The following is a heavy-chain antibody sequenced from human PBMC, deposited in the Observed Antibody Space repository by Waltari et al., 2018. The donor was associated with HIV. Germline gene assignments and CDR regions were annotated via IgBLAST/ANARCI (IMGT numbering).Heavy chain of an antibody. CDR3: ARVRRDYSGYDWGYYYGMDV. Sequence: QVQLVQSGAEVKKPGSSVKVSCKASGGPFSSYAISWVRQAPGQGLEWMGGIIPIFGTANYAQKFQGRVTITADKSTSTAYMELSSLRSEDTAVYYCARVRRDYSGYDWGYYYGMDVWGQGTTVTVSS. V-gene: IGHV1-69*06. CDR2: IIPIFGTA. D-gene: IGHD5-12*01. CDR1: GGPFSSYA. J-gene: IGHJ6*02.